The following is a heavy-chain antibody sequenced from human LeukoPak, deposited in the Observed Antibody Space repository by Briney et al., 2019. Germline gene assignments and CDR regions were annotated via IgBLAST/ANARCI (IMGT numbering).Heavy chain of an antibody. CDR1: GGSISSYY. J-gene: IGHJ6*02. V-gene: IGHV4-59*01. Sequence: SETLSLTCTVSGGSISSYYWSWIRQPPGKGLEWIGYIYYGGSTNYNPSLKSRVTISVDTSKNQFSLKLSSVTAVDTAVYYCAGTIFGDYYYYYGMDVWGQGTTVTVSS. D-gene: IGHD3-9*01. CDR2: IYYGGST. CDR3: AGTIFGDYYYYYGMDV.